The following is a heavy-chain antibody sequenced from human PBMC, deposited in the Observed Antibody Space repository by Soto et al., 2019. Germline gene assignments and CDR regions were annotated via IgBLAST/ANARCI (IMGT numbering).Heavy chain of an antibody. CDR1: GFTFSSYS. Sequence: PGGSLRLSCAASGFTFSSYSMNWVRQAPGKGLEWVSSISSSSYIYYADSVKGRFTISRDNAKNSLYLQMNSLRAEDTAVYYCATLKAVAGSNYYYYGMDVWGQGTTVTVSS. J-gene: IGHJ6*02. D-gene: IGHD6-19*01. CDR2: ISSSSYI. CDR3: ATLKAVAGSNYYYYGMDV. V-gene: IGHV3-21*01.